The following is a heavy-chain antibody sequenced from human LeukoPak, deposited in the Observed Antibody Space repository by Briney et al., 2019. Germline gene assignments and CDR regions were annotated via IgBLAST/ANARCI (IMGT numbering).Heavy chain of an antibody. D-gene: IGHD5-12*01. J-gene: IGHJ4*02. CDR1: GGFISSSNW. Sequence: PSETLSLTCAVSGGFISSSNWWSWVRQPPGKGLEWIGEIYHSGSTNYNPSLKSRVTISVDTSKNQFSLKLSSVTAADTAVYYCARGRGYSGYDWSYWGQGTLVTVSS. CDR2: IYHSGST. V-gene: IGHV4-4*02. CDR3: ARGRGYSGYDWSY.